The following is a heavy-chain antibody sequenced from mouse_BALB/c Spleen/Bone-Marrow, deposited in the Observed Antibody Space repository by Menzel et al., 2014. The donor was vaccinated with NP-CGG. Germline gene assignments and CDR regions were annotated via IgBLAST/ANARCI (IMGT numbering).Heavy chain of an antibody. CDR1: GYTFDYYT. D-gene: IGHD2-2*01. CDR2: INPSSGYT. J-gene: IGHJ3*01. CDR3: AREVYGSWFAY. Sequence: QVQLKESGAELARPGASVKMSCEASGYTFDYYTVQWVKQRPGQGLEWIGYINPSSGYTNYNQKFKDKATLTADKSSSTAYMQLSSLTSEDSAVYYCAREVYGSWFAYWGQGTLVTVSA. V-gene: IGHV1-4*01.